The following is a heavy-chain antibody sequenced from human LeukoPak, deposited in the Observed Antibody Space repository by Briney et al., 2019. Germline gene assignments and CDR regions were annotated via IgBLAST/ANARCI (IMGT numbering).Heavy chain of an antibody. CDR3: ARDEVGATDY. CDR1: GFTFSSYG. V-gene: IGHV3-30*03. J-gene: IGHJ4*02. Sequence: GGSLRLSCAASGFTFSSYGMHWVRQAPGKGLEWVAVISYDGSNKYYADSVKGRFTISRDNSKNTLYLQMNSLRAEDTAVYYCARDEVGATDYWGQGTLVTVSS. CDR2: ISYDGSNK. D-gene: IGHD1-26*01.